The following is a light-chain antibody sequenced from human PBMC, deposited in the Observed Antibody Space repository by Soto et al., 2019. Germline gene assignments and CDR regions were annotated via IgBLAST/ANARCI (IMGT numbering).Light chain of an antibody. CDR1: SSDVGGYNY. Sequence: QSVLTQPASVSGSPGQSTTISCTGTSSDVGGYNYVSWYQQHPGKAPKLMIYEVSNRPSGVSNRFSGSKSGNTASLTISGLQAEDEADYYCGSYTYSSTPYVFGTGTKVTVL. CDR3: GSYTYSSTPYV. J-gene: IGLJ1*01. V-gene: IGLV2-14*01. CDR2: EVS.